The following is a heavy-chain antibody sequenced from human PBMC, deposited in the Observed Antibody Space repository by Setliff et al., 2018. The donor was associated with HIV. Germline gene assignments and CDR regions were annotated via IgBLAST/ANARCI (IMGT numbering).Heavy chain of an antibody. J-gene: IGHJ4*02. CDR2: GYYSGIT. D-gene: IGHD2-21*02. Sequence: ETLSLTCTVSGGSISNYYWSWIRQPPGKGLEWSGCGYYSGITHYDPTLKRRVSMSVDASKNQFSLRLNSVTVADTAVYFCARSSRGSLRDLDYWGPGTLVTVSS. CDR1: GGSISNYY. V-gene: IGHV4-59*08. CDR3: ARSSRGSLRDLDY.